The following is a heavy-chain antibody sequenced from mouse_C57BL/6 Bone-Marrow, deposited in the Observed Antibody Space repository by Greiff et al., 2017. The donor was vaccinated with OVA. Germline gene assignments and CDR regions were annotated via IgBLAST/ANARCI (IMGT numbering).Heavy chain of an antibody. Sequence: EVQRVESGAELVRPGASVKLSCTASGFNIKDDYMHWVKQRPEQGLEWIGWIDPENGDTEYASKFQGKATITAATSSNTAYLQLSSLTSEDTAVYYCTTFADGRDYWGQGTSVTVSS. CDR1: GFNIKDDY. V-gene: IGHV14-4*01. CDR3: TTFADGRDY. CDR2: IDPENGDT. J-gene: IGHJ4*01.